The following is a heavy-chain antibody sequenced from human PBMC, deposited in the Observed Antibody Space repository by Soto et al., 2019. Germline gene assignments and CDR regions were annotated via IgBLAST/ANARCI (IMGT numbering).Heavy chain of an antibody. D-gene: IGHD3-10*01. J-gene: IGHJ5*02. Sequence: VKVSCKASGGTFSSYAISWVRQAPGQGLEWMGGIIPIFGTANYAQKFQGRVTITADGSPSTAYMELSSLRSEDTAVYYCARDLYYGSGSYNWFDPWGQGTLVTVSS. CDR2: IIPIFGTA. CDR1: GGTFSSYA. V-gene: IGHV1-69*01. CDR3: ARDLYYGSGSYNWFDP.